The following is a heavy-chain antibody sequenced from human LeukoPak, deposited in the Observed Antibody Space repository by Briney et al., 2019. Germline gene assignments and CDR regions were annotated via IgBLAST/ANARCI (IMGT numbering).Heavy chain of an antibody. J-gene: IGHJ6*03. V-gene: IGHV4-39*01. CDR1: GGSISSSSYY. Sequence: PSETLSLTCTVSGGSISSSSYYWGWIRQPPGKGLEWIESIYYSGSTYYNPSLKSRVTISVDTSKNQFSLKLSSVTAADTAVYYCARPHLVYYYYCYMDVWGKGTTVTVSS. CDR3: ARPHLVYYYYCYMDV. D-gene: IGHD6-6*01. CDR2: IYYSGST.